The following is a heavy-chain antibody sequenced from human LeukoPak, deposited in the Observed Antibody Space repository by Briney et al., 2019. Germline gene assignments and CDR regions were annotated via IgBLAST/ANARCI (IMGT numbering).Heavy chain of an antibody. J-gene: IGHJ4*02. Sequence: SETLSLTCTVSGGSISSGGYYWRWIRQHPGKGLEWIGYIYYSGSTYYNPSLKSRVTISVDTSKNQFSLKLSSVTAADTAVYYCARHDYDILTGPPGYWGQGTLVTVSS. V-gene: IGHV4-31*03. D-gene: IGHD3-9*01. CDR1: GGSISSGGYY. CDR2: IYYSGST. CDR3: ARHDYDILTGPPGY.